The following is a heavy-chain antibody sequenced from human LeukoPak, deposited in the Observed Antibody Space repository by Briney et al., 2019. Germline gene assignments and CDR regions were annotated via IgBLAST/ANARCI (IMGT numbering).Heavy chain of an antibody. CDR3: ARDGQYGDPFDY. CDR2: ISSSTSTI. J-gene: IGHJ4*02. Sequence: GGSLRLSCAASGFTFSSYEMNWVRQAPGEGLEWVSYISSSTSTIYYAYSVKGRFTISRDNAKNSLYLQMNSLRDEDTAVYYCARDGQYGDPFDYWGQGTLVTVSS. D-gene: IGHD4-17*01. V-gene: IGHV3-48*02. CDR1: GFTFSSYE.